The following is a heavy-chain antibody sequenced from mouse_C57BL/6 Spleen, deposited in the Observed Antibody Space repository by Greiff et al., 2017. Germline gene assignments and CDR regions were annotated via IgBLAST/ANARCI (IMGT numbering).Heavy chain of an antibody. CDR2: INYDGSST. Sequence: EVKLMESEGGLVQPGSSMKLSCTASGFTFSDYYMAWVRQVPEKGLEWVANINYDGSSTYYLDSLKSRFIISRDNAKNILYLQLSSLKSEDTATYYCARYEAHYGGFAYWGQGTMVTVSA. CDR3: ARYEAHYGGFAY. D-gene: IGHD1-1*01. V-gene: IGHV5-16*01. J-gene: IGHJ3*01. CDR1: GFTFSDYY.